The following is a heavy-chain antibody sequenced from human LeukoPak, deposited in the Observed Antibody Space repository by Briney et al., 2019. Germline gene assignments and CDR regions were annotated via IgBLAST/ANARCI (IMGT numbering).Heavy chain of an antibody. J-gene: IGHJ5*02. Sequence: VASVKVSCKASGGTFSSYAISWVRQAPGQGLEWMGGIIPILGIANYAQKFQGRVTITADKSTSTAYMELSSLRSEDTAVYYCASQWVDSGSPGNWFDPWGQGTLVTVSS. CDR1: GGTFSSYA. CDR2: IIPILGIA. CDR3: ASQWVDSGSPGNWFDP. D-gene: IGHD1-26*01. V-gene: IGHV1-69*10.